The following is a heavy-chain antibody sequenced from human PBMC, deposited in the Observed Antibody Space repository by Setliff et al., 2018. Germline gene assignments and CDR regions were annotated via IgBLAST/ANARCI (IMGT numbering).Heavy chain of an antibody. CDR3: ARSGDPKSAFERYLFD. CDR2: IYSSGDT. J-gene: IGHJ4*02. D-gene: IGHD1-1*01. V-gene: IGHV3-66*02. CDR1: GFTFNAYA. Sequence: GGSLRLSCAASGFTFNAYAMSWVRQAPGKGLEWVSAIYSSGDTYTADSVRGRFIISRDNSKNMVYLQMNSLRSEDTALYFCARSGDPKSAFERYLFDWGQGTLVTVSS.